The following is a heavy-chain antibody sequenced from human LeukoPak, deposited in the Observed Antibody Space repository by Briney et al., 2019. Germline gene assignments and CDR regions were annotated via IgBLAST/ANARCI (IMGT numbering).Heavy chain of an antibody. V-gene: IGHV3-21*01. CDR1: GFTFSSNS. Sequence: GGSLRLSCAASGFTFSSNSMNWVRQAPGKGLEWVSSISSSSSHIYYADSVKGRFTISRDNAKNSLYLQMNSLRAEDTAVYYCARGGRGYCSSTSCYTNYYYYMDVWGKGTTVTVSS. CDR2: ISSSSSHI. J-gene: IGHJ6*03. D-gene: IGHD2-2*02. CDR3: ARGGRGYCSSTSCYTNYYYYMDV.